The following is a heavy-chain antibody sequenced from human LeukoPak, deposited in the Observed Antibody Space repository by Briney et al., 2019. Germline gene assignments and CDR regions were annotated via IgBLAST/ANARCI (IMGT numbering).Heavy chain of an antibody. CDR2: IRSKANTYAT. V-gene: IGHV3-73*01. CDR3: TIFYPDPVP. J-gene: IGHJ5*02. D-gene: IGHD2/OR15-2a*01. Sequence: GGSLRLSCAASGFTFSGSNIHWVRQDSGKGLEWVGLIRSKANTYATEYAASVKGRFIISRDESKNTSYLQMNSLKTEDTAVYYCTIFYPDPVPWGQGTLVTVPS. CDR1: GFTFSGSN.